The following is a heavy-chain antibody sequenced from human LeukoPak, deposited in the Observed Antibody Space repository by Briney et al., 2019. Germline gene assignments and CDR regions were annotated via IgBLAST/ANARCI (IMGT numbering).Heavy chain of an antibody. V-gene: IGHV4-38-2*02. CDR2: IFHSGNT. J-gene: IGHJ3*02. D-gene: IGHD1-26*01. Sequence: SETLSLTCTVSGYSVTSGPYWGWIRRPPGKGLEWIGNIFHSGNTYYNPSLQSRVTISVDTSKNQFSLKLSSVTAADTAAYHCATLSALGSPFNIWGQGTLVTVSS. CDR3: ATLSALGSPFNI. CDR1: GYSVTSGPY.